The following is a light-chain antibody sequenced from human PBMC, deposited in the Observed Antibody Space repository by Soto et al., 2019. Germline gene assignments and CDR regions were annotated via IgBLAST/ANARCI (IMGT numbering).Light chain of an antibody. Sequence: IVMTQSPATLSVSPGERVTLSCRASQSVSGHLAWYQQKPGQAPRLIISGASTRATGIPARFSGSGSGTGFTLTISSLQSEDFAVYDCQQYTNWPPISLGQGRRLEI. CDR3: QQYTNWPPIS. J-gene: IGKJ5*01. V-gene: IGKV3-15*01. CDR2: GAS. CDR1: QSVSGH.